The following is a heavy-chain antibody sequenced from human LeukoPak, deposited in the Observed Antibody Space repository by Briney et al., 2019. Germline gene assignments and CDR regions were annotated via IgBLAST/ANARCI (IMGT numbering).Heavy chain of an antibody. D-gene: IGHD3-3*01. CDR1: GFTFSSYG. CDR2: ISYDGSNK. Sequence: GGSLRLSCAASGFTFSSYGMHWVRQAPGKGLEWVAVISYDGSNKYYADSVKGRFTISRDNSKNTLYLQMNSLRAEDTAVYNCARGALTGVTTYFDYWGQGTLVTVSS. CDR3: ARGALTGVTTYFDY. J-gene: IGHJ4*02. V-gene: IGHV3-30*03.